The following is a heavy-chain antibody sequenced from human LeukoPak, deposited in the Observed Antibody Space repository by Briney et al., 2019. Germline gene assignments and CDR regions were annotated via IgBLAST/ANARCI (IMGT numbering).Heavy chain of an antibody. CDR3: ARVFAAASSRWFDP. J-gene: IGHJ5*02. V-gene: IGHV3-53*01. CDR1: GFTVSSNY. CDR2: IYSGGKT. Sequence: PGGSLRLSCVGSGFTVSSNYMSWVRQAPGKGLEWGSVIYSGGKTYYADSVKGRFTISRDSSKNTLYLQMNSLRAEDTAVYYCARVFAAASSRWFDPWGQGTLVTVSS. D-gene: IGHD6-13*01.